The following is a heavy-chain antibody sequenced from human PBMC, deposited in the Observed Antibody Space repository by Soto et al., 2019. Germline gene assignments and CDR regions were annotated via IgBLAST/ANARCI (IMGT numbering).Heavy chain of an antibody. D-gene: IGHD2-15*01. Sequence: FSRYTIGWRRQTPGKDLEWMGRIIPILGIANYAQKCQGRVTITADKSTSTAYMELSSLRSEDTAVYYCAVEAAKKDTSSWFDPWGQGTSVTVSS. CDR1: FSRYT. CDR2: IIPILGIA. CDR3: AVEAAKKDTSSWFDP. V-gene: IGHV1-69*02. J-gene: IGHJ5*02.